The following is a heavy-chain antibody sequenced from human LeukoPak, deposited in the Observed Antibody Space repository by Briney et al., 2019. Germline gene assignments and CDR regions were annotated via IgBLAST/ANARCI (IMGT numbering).Heavy chain of an antibody. V-gene: IGHV3-30*18. CDR3: TKEGAVTGSMWFDH. D-gene: IGHD6-19*01. J-gene: IGHJ5*02. CDR1: GFTFSSYG. Sequence: GRSLRLSCAASGFTFSSYGIHWVRQAPGKGLEWVAVISSDGRTTYYADSVKGRFTLSRDNSKSAMYVQMNSLRTEDTAVYYCTKEGAVTGSMWFDHWGQGTLVTISS. CDR2: ISSDGRTT.